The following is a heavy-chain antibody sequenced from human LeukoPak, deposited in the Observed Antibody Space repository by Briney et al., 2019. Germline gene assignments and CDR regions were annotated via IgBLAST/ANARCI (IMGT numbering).Heavy chain of an antibody. Sequence: GGSLRLSCAASGFTSSNYAMSRVRHAPGEGLEWVSIISASGGSTNYADSVKGRFTISRDNSKNTLYLQGNSLRVEDTAIYYCARGGGASVSSLKYWGQGTLVTVSS. D-gene: IGHD6-6*01. CDR3: ARGGGASVSSLKY. V-gene: IGHV3-23*01. CDR2: ISASGGST. J-gene: IGHJ4*02. CDR1: GFTSSNYA.